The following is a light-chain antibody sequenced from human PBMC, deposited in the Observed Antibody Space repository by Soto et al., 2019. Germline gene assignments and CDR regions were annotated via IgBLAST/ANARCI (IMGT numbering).Light chain of an antibody. CDR1: QRGLGSD. V-gene: IGKV3-20*01. Sequence: EIVLPQSPGTLSLSPGERTTLSCRARQRGLGSDLARYQQRRGQSPRLLIYGAFSRATGIPDRFSGSGSGPDFTRTISRLEPEDFAMYYYQQYGISPPFPVGPGTRVDIK. J-gene: IGKJ3*01. CDR3: QQYGISPPFP. CDR2: GAF.